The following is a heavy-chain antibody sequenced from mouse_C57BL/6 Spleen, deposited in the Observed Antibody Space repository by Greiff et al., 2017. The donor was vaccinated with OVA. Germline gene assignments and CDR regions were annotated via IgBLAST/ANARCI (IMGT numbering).Heavy chain of an antibody. CDR1: GYTFTDYN. J-gene: IGHJ2*01. D-gene: IGHD1-1*01. CDR3: ASLFYGSSMSFDY. V-gene: IGHV1-18*01. CDR2: INPNNGGT. Sequence: RVEPGASVKIPCKASGYTFTDYNMDWVKQSHGKSLEWIGDINPNNGGTIYNQKFKGKATLTVDKSSSTAYMELRSLTSEDTAVYYCASLFYGSSMSFDYWGQGTTLTVSS.